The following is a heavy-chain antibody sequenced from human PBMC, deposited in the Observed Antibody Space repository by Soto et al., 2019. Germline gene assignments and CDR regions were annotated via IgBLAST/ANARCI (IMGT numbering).Heavy chain of an antibody. D-gene: IGHD6-13*01. CDR3: ATEPYSNSWYGTYGMDV. V-gene: IGHV3-30*03. J-gene: IGHJ6*02. CDR2: ISFDGNDK. Sequence: QVQLVESGGGVVQSGRSLRLSCAASGFTLSSSGMHWVRQAPGKGLEWVAVISFDGNDKYYADSVKGRFTISRDDSMNMVDLQLNSLRGEVTAGYYCATEPYSNSWYGTYGMDVWGQGTPGTVSS. CDR1: GFTLSSSG.